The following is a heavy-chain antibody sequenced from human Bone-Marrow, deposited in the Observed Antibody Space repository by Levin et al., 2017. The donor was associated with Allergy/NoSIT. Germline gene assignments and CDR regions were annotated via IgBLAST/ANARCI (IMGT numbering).Heavy chain of an antibody. CDR2: IDPSDSYT. CDR3: ARLGYCSGGSCYNIDY. J-gene: IGHJ4*02. V-gene: IGHV5-10-1*01. CDR1: GYSFTSYW. D-gene: IGHD2-15*01. Sequence: KVSCKGSGYSFTSYWISWVRQMPGKGLEWMGRIDPSDSYTNYSPSFQGHVTISADKSISTAYLQWSSLKASDTAMYYCARLGYCSGGSCYNIDYWGQGTLVTVSS.